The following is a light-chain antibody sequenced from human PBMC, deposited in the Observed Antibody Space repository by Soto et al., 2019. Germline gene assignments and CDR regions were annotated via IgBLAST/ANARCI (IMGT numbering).Light chain of an antibody. CDR3: GTWDSSLRTPWL. CDR1: SSNIGKNF. J-gene: IGLJ3*02. CDR2: NNN. V-gene: IGLV1-51*01. Sequence: QSVLTQPPSVSAAPGQRVTISCSGSSSNIGKNFVSWYQQLPGTAPKLLIYNNNQRASGIPDRFSGSKSGTSATLGITGLQTGDEAHYYCGTWDSSLRTPWLFGGGTKLTVL.